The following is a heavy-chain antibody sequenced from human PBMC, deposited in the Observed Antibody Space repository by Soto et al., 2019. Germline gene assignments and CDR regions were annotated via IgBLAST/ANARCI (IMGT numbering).Heavy chain of an antibody. CDR1: GFTFSSYA. CDR2: ISGSGGST. CDR3: AKDYVLRYFDWTPESDYYYYGMDV. V-gene: IGHV3-23*01. D-gene: IGHD3-9*01. Sequence: VGSLRLSCAASGFTFSSYAMSWVRQAPGKGLEWVSAISGSGGSTYYADSVKGRFTISRDNSKNTLYLQMNSLRAEDTAVYYCAKDYVLRYFDWTPESDYYYYGMDVWGQGTTVTVSS. J-gene: IGHJ6*02.